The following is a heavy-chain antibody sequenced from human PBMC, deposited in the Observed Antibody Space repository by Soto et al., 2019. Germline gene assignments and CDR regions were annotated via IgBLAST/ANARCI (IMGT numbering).Heavy chain of an antibody. V-gene: IGHV5-51*01. D-gene: IGHD3-10*01. CDR3: ARRGFGELSPPDNYYYYGMDV. CDR2: IFPGDSDT. CDR1: GYSFTIYW. J-gene: IGHJ6*02. Sequence: PGESLKISCKGSGYSFTIYWIGWVRQMPGKGLEWMGIIFPGDSDTRYSPSFQGQVTISVDKSISTAYLQWSSLKASDTAMYYCARRGFGELSPPDNYYYYGMDVWGQGTTVTVSS.